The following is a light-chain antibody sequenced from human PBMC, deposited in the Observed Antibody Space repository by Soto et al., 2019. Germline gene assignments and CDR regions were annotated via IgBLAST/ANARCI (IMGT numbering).Light chain of an antibody. CDR3: QKYGSAPRT. Sequence: DIQMTQPPSSLSASGGDRFIITCRASQSVDSYLAWYQQRPGQVPKLLIYDASNRQTGIPARFSGSGSGTDFTLTISSLEPEDVAGYHCQKYGSAPRTFGRGTKVDIK. CDR1: QSVDSY. V-gene: IGKV1-27*01. J-gene: IGKJ1*01. CDR2: DAS.